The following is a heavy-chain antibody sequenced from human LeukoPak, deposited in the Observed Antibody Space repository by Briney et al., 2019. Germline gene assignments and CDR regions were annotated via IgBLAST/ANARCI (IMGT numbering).Heavy chain of an antibody. J-gene: IGHJ4*02. Sequence: SVKVSCKASGGTFSSCAISWVRQAPGQGLERMGGIIPIFGTANYAQKFQGRVTITTDESTSTAYMELSSLRSEDTAVYYCASGYCTNGVCYPVDYWGQGTLVTVSS. CDR1: GGTFSSCA. V-gene: IGHV1-69*05. D-gene: IGHD2-8*01. CDR3: ASGYCTNGVCYPVDY. CDR2: IIPIFGTA.